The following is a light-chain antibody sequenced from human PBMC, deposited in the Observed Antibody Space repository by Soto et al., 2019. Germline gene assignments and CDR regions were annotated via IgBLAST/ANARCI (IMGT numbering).Light chain of an antibody. V-gene: IGKV1-8*01. Sequence: AIRMSQSPSSLSASTGDRVTITCRASQGISSYLAWYQQKPGKAPKLLIYAASTLQSGVPSRFSGSGSGTDFTLTISCLQSEDFATYSCQQNHNTPPTFGGGTKVDIK. CDR1: QGISSY. CDR3: QQNHNTPPT. CDR2: AAS. J-gene: IGKJ4*01.